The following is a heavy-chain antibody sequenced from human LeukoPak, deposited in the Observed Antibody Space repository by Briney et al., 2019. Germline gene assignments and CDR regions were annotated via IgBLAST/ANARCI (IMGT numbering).Heavy chain of an antibody. CDR2: FDPEDGET. CDR3: ATLGIAAAGRSYYMDV. V-gene: IGHV1-24*01. D-gene: IGHD6-13*01. Sequence: ASVKVSCKVSGYTLTELSMHWMRQAPGKGLEWMGGFDPEDGETIYAQKFQGRVTMTEDTSTDTAYMELSSLRSEDTAVYYCATLGIAAAGRSYYMDVWGKGTTVTVSS. J-gene: IGHJ6*03. CDR1: GYTLTELS.